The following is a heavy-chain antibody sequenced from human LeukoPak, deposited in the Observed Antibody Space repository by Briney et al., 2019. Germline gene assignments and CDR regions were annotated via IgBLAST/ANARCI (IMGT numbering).Heavy chain of an antibody. CDR1: GGSFSGYY. J-gene: IGHJ4*02. V-gene: IGHV4-34*01. CDR3: ARGDILTGYVY. CDR2: IKHSGST. D-gene: IGHD3-9*01. Sequence: SETLSLTCAVYGGSFSGYYWSWIRQPPVKGLEWIGEIKHSGSTNYNPSLKSRVTISVDTSKNQFSLKLSSVTAADTAVYYCARGDILTGYVYWGQGTLVTVSS.